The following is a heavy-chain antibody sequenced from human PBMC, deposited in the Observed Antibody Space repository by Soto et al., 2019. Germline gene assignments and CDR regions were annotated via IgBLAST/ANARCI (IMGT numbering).Heavy chain of an antibody. Sequence: SETLSLTCTVSGGSISSGGYYWSWIRQHPGKGLEWIGYIYYSGSTYYNPSLKGRVTISVDTSKNQFSLKLSSVTAADTAVYYCARDRTAAAVYGSFFFDYWGQGTLVTVSS. CDR2: IYYSGST. D-gene: IGHD6-13*01. V-gene: IGHV4-31*03. J-gene: IGHJ4*02. CDR1: GGSISSGGYY. CDR3: ARDRTAAAVYGSFFFDY.